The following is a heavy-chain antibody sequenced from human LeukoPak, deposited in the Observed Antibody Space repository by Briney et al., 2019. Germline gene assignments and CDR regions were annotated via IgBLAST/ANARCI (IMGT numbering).Heavy chain of an antibody. D-gene: IGHD4-23*01. J-gene: IGHJ4*02. CDR3: ATSYGGHGNVFDY. CDR2: VYYSGST. CDR1: GDSISSSNYY. V-gene: IGHV4-39*01. Sequence: MASETLSLTCTVSGDSISSSNYYWGWIRQPPGKGLAWIGNVYYSGSTFYNPSLKSRVTISVDTSKNQFSLKLGSVTAADTAVYYCATSYGGHGNVFDYWGQGTLVTVSS.